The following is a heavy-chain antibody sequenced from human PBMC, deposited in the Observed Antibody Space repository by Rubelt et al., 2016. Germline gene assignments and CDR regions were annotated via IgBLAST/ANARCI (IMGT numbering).Heavy chain of an antibody. D-gene: IGHD3/OR15-3a*01. CDR3: AKGTGPRRGGTDY. CDR2: ISGSGGST. Sequence: EVQLLESGGGLVQPGGSLRLSCAASGFTFSSYAMSWVRQAPGKGLEWVSAISGSGGSTYYADSVKGRFTSSRGNSKNTRYLQMNSLRAEDTAVYYCAKGTGPRRGGTDYWGQGTLVTVSS. CDR1: GFTFSSYA. J-gene: IGHJ4*02. V-gene: IGHV3-23*01.